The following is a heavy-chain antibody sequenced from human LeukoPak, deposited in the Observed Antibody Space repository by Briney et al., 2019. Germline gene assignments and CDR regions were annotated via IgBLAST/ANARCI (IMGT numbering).Heavy chain of an antibody. V-gene: IGHV3-48*03. CDR2: ISSSGSTI. CDR3: ARKITYYYGSGSWATDAFDI. D-gene: IGHD3-10*01. J-gene: IGHJ3*02. CDR1: GFTFSTFA. Sequence: GGSLRLSCAASGFTFSTFAMHWVRQAPGKGLEWVSYISSSGSTIYYADSVKGRFTISRDNAKNSLYLQMNSLRAEDTAVYYCARKITYYYGSGSWATDAFDIWGQGTMVTVSS.